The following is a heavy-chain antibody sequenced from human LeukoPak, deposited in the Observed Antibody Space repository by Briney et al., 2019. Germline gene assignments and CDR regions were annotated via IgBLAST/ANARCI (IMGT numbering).Heavy chain of an antibody. Sequence: GGSLRLSCAASGFIVSGNHMNWIRLAPGKGLEWVSIVYSVGATYYEDSVKGRFTISRDDSKNIVYLQMNNLRSEDTAVYFCATERPGSRTLDSWGQGTLVTVSS. D-gene: IGHD1-14*01. V-gene: IGHV3-66*01. J-gene: IGHJ4*02. CDR2: VYSVGAT. CDR3: ATERPGSRTLDS. CDR1: GFIVSGNH.